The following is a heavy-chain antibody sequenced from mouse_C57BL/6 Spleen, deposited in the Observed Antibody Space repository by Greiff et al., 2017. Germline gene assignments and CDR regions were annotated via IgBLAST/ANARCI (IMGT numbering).Heavy chain of an antibody. D-gene: IGHD2-3*01. CDR2: IWGVGST. CDR1: GFSLTSYG. J-gene: IGHJ3*01. V-gene: IGHV2-6*01. CDR3: ATGDGSAWFAY. Sequence: VKLVESGPGLVAPSQSLSITCTVSGFSLTSYGVDWVRQSPGKGLEWLGVIWGVGSTNYNSALKSRLSISKDNSKSQVFLKMNSLQTDDTAMYYCATGDGSAWFAYWGQGTLVTVSA.